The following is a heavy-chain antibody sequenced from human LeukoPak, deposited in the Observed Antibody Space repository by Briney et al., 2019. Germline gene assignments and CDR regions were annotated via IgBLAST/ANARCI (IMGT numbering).Heavy chain of an antibody. CDR3: ARHLHSTVTTDGYFDY. J-gene: IGHJ4*02. Sequence: GESLKVSCKGSGYSFTTYWIDWVRQMPGKGLEWMGIIYPADSDTGYSPSFQGQVTISADKSISTAYLQWSSLKASGTAMYYCARHLHSTVTTDGYFDYWGQGTLVTVSS. CDR1: GYSFTTYW. V-gene: IGHV5-51*01. CDR2: IYPADSDT. D-gene: IGHD4-17*01.